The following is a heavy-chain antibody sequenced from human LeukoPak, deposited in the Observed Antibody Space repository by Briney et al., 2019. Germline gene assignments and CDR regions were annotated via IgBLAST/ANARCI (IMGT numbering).Heavy chain of an antibody. CDR3: AKLFDSGTYNNFFHY. CDR1: GFTFSNSD. Sequence: GGSLRLSCAASGFTFSNSDMNWVHQAPGKRLEWVSGVSWNGSRTHYADSVQGRFTISRDNSKNTLYLQMNSLRPEDTAIYYCAKLFDSGTYNNFFHYWGQGTLVTVSS. CDR2: VSWNGSRT. V-gene: IGHV3-35*01. D-gene: IGHD3-10*01. J-gene: IGHJ4*02.